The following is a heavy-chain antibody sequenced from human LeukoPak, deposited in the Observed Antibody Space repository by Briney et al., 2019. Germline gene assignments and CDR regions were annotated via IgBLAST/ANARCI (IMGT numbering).Heavy chain of an antibody. CDR3: ASGYYDFWSGHSYYFDY. Sequence: PSQTLSLTCTVSGGSISSGDYYWSWIRQPPGKGLEWIGYIYYSGSTYYNPSLKSRVTISVDTSKNQFSLKLSSVTAADTAVYYCASGYYDFWSGHSYYFDYWGQGTLVTVSS. CDR1: GGSISSGDYY. J-gene: IGHJ4*02. V-gene: IGHV4-30-4*01. D-gene: IGHD3-3*01. CDR2: IYYSGST.